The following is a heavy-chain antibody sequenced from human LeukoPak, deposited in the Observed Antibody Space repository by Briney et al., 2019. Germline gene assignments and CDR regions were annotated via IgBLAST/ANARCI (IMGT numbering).Heavy chain of an antibody. V-gene: IGHV3-74*01. CDR2: ISPDGSST. CDR1: GFTFSSYW. Sequence: SGGSLRLSCAASGFTFSSYWMHWVRQAPGKGLVWVSRISPDGSSTTYADSAKGRFTISRDNAKNSLYLQMNSLRAEDTAVYYCARVLSWGFDYWGQGTLVTVSS. J-gene: IGHJ4*02. CDR3: ARVLSWGFDY. D-gene: IGHD3-16*01.